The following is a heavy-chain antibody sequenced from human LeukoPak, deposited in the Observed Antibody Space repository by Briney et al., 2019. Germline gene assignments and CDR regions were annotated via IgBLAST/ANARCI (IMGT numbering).Heavy chain of an antibody. CDR1: GFTFSSYW. Sequence: GGSLRLSCAASGFTFSSYWMVWVRQAPGKGLEWVANIKQDGSEKYYVDSVKGRFTISRDNAKTSLYLQMNSLRGEDTAVYYCARAVVGAIHDAFDIWGQGTMVTVSS. CDR3: ARAVVGAIHDAFDI. J-gene: IGHJ3*02. V-gene: IGHV3-7*01. CDR2: IKQDGSEK. D-gene: IGHD1-26*01.